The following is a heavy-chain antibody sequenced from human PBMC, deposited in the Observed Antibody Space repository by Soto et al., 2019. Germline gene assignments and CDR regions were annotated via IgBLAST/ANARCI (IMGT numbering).Heavy chain of an antibody. Sequence: GESMRLSRGASGFSFSSYAMSWVRQAARKGLEWVSAIRGNGADTTYAEFVRGRFTLSRDTSKDTLYLSMTRLISDDPVYSYFGKERRGMGWFVCTSWG. D-gene: IGHD6-19*01. V-gene: IGHV3-23*01. CDR2: IRGNGADT. CDR3: GKERRGMGWFVCTS. CDR1: GFSFSSYA. J-gene: IGHJ6*03.